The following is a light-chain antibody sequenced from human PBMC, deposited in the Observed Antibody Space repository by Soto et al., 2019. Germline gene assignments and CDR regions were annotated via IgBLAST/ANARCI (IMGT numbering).Light chain of an antibody. J-gene: IGKJ1*01. CDR3: QQYGSSPQTWT. Sequence: EIVLTQSPGTLSLSPGERATLSCRASQSVSSSYLAWYQQKPGHAPRLLIYGASSRATGIPSRFSGSGSGTDFALTISRLEPEAYAVYYCQQYGSSPQTWTFGQGTKVDNK. V-gene: IGKV3-20*01. CDR2: GAS. CDR1: QSVSSSY.